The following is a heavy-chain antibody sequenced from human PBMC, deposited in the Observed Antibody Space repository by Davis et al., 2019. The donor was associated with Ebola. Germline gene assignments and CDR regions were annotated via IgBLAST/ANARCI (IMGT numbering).Heavy chain of an antibody. CDR3: ARLSYYYDSSGLGNWFDP. J-gene: IGHJ5*02. D-gene: IGHD3-22*01. V-gene: IGHV4-59*08. Sequence: MPSETLSLTCAVYGGSFSGYYWSWIRQPPGKGLEWIGYIYYSGNTNYNPSLKSRVTISVDTPKNQFSLKLSSVTAADTAVYYCARLSYYYDSSGLGNWFDPWGQGTLVTVSS. CDR1: GGSFSGYY. CDR2: IYYSGNT.